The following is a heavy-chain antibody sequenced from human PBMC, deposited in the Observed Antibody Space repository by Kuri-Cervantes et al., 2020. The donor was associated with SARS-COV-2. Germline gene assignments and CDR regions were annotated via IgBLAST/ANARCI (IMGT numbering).Heavy chain of an antibody. CDR2: ISGSGGST. CDR3: ASTDTAPSQYMDV. J-gene: IGHJ6*03. Sequence: GESLKISCAASGFAFSSYAMSWVRQAPGKGLEWVSAISGSGGSTYYADSVKGRFTISRDNSKNTLYLQMNSLRAEDTAVYYCASTDTAPSQYMDVWGKGTTVTVSS. CDR1: GFAFSSYA. D-gene: IGHD5-18*01. V-gene: IGHV3-23*01.